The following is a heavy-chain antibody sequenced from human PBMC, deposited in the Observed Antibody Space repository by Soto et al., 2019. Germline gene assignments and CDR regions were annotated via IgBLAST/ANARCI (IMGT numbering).Heavy chain of an antibody. Sequence: QVQLQESGPGLVKPSQTLSLTCSVCGVSINSGGYYWSWIRHHPGKGLEWIGYIYYTGHTFYNPSLKSRVAMSLDTSKNQFSLKLSSVTAADTAVYYCARGSQLERDALDIWGQGTMVTVSS. CDR2: IYYTGHT. J-gene: IGHJ3*02. V-gene: IGHV4-31*03. CDR3: ARGSQLERDALDI. CDR1: GVSINSGGYY. D-gene: IGHD1-1*01.